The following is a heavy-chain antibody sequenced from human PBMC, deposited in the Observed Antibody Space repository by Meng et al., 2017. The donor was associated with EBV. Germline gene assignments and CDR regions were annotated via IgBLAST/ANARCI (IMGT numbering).Heavy chain of an antibody. V-gene: IGHV1-2*06. D-gene: IGHD6-19*01. J-gene: IGHJ4*02. CDR1: GYTFTGYY. CDR2: INPNSGGT. Sequence: QVQLVQCGVEMKKPGASVKVSCKASGYTFTGYYMHWVRQAPGQGLEWMGRINPNSGGTNYAQKFQGRVTMTRDTSISTAYMELSRLRADDTAVYYCARVGIAVAGTGDYWGQGTLVTVSS. CDR3: ARVGIAVAGTGDY.